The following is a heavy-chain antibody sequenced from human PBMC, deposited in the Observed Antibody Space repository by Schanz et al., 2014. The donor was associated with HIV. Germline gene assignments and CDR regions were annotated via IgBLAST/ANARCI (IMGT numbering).Heavy chain of an antibody. J-gene: IGHJ5*02. V-gene: IGHV4-34*01. Sequence: QVQLQQWGAGLLKPSETLSLTCAVYGGSLSGYKWSWIRQPPGKGLEWIGEISHSGNTNYNPILKSRFTISVDTSKNQFSLKVTSVTAADTAVYYCAKSGGDASYYYVSGSYSTGWLDPWGQGTLVTVSS. CDR3: AKSGGDASYYYVSGSYSTGWLDP. CDR1: GGSLSGYK. D-gene: IGHD3-10*01. CDR2: ISHSGNT.